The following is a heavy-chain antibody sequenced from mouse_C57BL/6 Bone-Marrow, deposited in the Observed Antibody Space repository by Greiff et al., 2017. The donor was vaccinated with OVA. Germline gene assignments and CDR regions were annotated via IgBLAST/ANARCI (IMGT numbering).Heavy chain of an antibody. V-gene: IGHV10-1*01. CDR2: IRSKSNNYAT. D-gene: IGHD2-1*01. CDR3: VRPYGKRWAWFAY. CDR1: GFSFNTYA. Sequence: EVKLMESGGGLVQPKGSLKLSCAASGFSFNTYAMNWVRQAPGKGLEWVARIRSKSNNYATYYADSVKDRFTISRDDSESMLYLQMNNLKTEDTAMYYCVRPYGKRWAWFAYWGQGTLVTVSA. J-gene: IGHJ3*01.